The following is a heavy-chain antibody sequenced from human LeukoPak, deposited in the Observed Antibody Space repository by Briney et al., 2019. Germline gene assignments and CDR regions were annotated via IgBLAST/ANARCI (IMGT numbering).Heavy chain of an antibody. V-gene: IGHV3-23*01. CDR3: AKDSGYSGYDYNGMDV. J-gene: IGHJ6*02. CDR1: GFTFSSYA. Sequence: SGGSLRLSCAASGFTFSSYAMSWVRQAPGKGLEWVSAISASGGSTYYADSVKGRFTISRDNSKNTLYLQMNSLRAEDTAAYYCAKDSGYSGYDYNGMDVWGQGTTVTVSS. CDR2: ISASGGST. D-gene: IGHD5-12*01.